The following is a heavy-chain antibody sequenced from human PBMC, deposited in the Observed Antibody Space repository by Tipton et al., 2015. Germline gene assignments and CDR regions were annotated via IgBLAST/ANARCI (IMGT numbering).Heavy chain of an antibody. CDR2: VHYSGGT. J-gene: IGHJ5*02. V-gene: IGHV4-39*01. CDR1: GAPISSSRYY. Sequence: TLSLTCIVSGAPISSSRYYWGWIRQPPGKGLEWMANVHYSGGTFYNSSLKSRVTISVDTSTSLFSLTVHSVTAADTAFYFCAWIRNDHGGWYADTWGQGTLVIVSS. D-gene: IGHD2-15*01. CDR3: AWIRNDHGGWYADT.